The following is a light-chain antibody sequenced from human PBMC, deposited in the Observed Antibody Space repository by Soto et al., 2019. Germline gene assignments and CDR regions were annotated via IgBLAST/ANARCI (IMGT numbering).Light chain of an antibody. CDR1: QSVSSY. CDR2: DAS. V-gene: IGKV3-11*01. J-gene: IGKJ4*01. Sequence: EIVLTQSPATLSLSPGERATLSCRASQSVSSYLAWYQQKPGQAPRLLIYDASNRATGIPARFSGSGSGTDFTLNISSLEPEDFAVYYCQQRSNWRVTFGGGTKVEIK. CDR3: QQRSNWRVT.